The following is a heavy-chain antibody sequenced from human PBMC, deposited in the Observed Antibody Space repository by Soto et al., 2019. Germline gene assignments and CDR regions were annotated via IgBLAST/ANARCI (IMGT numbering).Heavy chain of an antibody. CDR1: GGSINSYY. J-gene: IGHJ4*02. Sequence: SETLSLTCTVSGGSINSYYWSWIRQPPGKGLEWIGYIYYSGSTNYNPSLKSRVTMSVDTSKNQFSLKLSSVTAADTAVYSCARHAPGYYDYWGQGTLVTVSS. CDR2: IYYSGST. CDR3: ARHAPGYYDY. V-gene: IGHV4-59*08.